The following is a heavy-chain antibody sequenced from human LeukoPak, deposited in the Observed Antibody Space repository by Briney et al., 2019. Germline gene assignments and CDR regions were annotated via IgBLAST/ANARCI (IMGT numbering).Heavy chain of an antibody. CDR2: VGMRSRNT. Sequence: GGPLRLFCRASGFPLRDYSMQWLRDAPGKGLEWISYVGMRSRNTKFADSVKGRFTISGDSAKTSVFLQMNNLRVEDTAVYYCARDHRYAFDNWSQGPLVTVSS. CDR1: GFPLRDYS. V-gene: IGHV3-48*04. D-gene: IGHD5-12*01. CDR3: ARDHRYAFDN. J-gene: IGHJ4*02.